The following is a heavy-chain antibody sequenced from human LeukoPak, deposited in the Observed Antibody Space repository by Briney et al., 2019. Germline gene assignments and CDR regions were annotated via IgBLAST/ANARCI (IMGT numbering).Heavy chain of an antibody. D-gene: IGHD3-22*01. CDR1: GYTFTSYA. CDR3: ARAGDYYDSSGYTHFDY. J-gene: IGHJ4*02. V-gene: IGHV1-3*01. CDR2: INAGNGNT. Sequence: ASVKVSCKASGYTFTSYAMHWVRQAPGQRLEWMGWINAGNGNTKYSQKFQGRVTMTRDTSTSTVYMELSSLRSEDTAVYYCARAGDYYDSSGYTHFDYWGQGTLVTVSS.